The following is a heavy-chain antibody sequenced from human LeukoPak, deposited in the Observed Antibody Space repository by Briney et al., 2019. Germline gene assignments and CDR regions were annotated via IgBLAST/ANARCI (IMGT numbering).Heavy chain of an antibody. V-gene: IGHV3-53*01. Sequence: GGSLRLSCAASGFPFSSYAMSWVRQAPGKGLEWVSVIYSGGSTYYADSVKGRFTISRDNSKNTLYLQMNSLRAEDTAVYYCARDESFYGSGRYYWGQGTLVTVSS. CDR1: GFPFSSYA. D-gene: IGHD3-10*01. CDR3: ARDESFYGSGRYY. CDR2: IYSGGST. J-gene: IGHJ4*02.